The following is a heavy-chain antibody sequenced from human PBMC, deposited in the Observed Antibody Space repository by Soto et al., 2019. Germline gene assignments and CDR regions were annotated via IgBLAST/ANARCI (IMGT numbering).Heavy chain of an antibody. CDR2: ITSDGDST. Sequence: GGSLRLSCSVSGFTFSNYAMHWVRQAPGKGLEYVSGITSDGDSTWHADSVKDRFTISRDNSKNTLFLQMSSLRVEDTAIYFCVKGNQLLRYYFEFWGPGTLVTVS. D-gene: IGHD2-15*01. CDR1: GFTFSNYA. CDR3: VKGNQLLRYYFEF. J-gene: IGHJ4*01. V-gene: IGHV3-64D*06.